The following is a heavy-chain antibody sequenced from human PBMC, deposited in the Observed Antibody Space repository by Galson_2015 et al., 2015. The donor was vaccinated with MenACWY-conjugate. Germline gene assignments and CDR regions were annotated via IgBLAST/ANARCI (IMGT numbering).Heavy chain of an antibody. D-gene: IGHD2-21*01. Sequence: SLRLSCAASGFTFSSFWMSWVRQAPGKGLECVANIKQDGSEKYYVDSVKGRFTISRDNAQNSLYLQINSLRAEDTAVYYCARGGATGGAFRYWGQGTRVTVSS. CDR2: IKQDGSEK. CDR1: GFTFSSFW. J-gene: IGHJ4*02. CDR3: ARGGATGGAFRY. V-gene: IGHV3-7*03.